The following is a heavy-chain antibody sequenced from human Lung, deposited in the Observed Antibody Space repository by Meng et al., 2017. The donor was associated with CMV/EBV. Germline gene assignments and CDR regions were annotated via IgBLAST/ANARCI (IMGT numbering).Heavy chain of an antibody. Sequence: GSLRLXXTVSGGSISPYYWSWIRQPPGKGLEWIGYIYYSGGTNYNPSLKSRVTISVDTSKNQFSLKLTSVTAADTAVYYCARHYCGSNVCYTDWFDPWGRGTLVXVSS. J-gene: IGHJ5*02. D-gene: IGHD2-2*02. CDR3: ARHYCGSNVCYTDWFDP. CDR1: GGSISPYY. V-gene: IGHV4-59*01. CDR2: IYYSGGT.